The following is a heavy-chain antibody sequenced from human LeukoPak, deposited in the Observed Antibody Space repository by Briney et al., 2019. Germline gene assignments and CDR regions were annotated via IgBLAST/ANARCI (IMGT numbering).Heavy chain of an antibody. CDR1: GFTLSTHG. J-gene: IGHJ4*02. CDR3: ARDLSFGSLDF. V-gene: IGHV3-33*01. Sequence: GGSLRLSCAASGFTLSTHGMHWVRQAPGKGLEWVAGMWYDGSREDYADSVKGRFTISRDMSKNTLNLQMNSLRVEDTAMFYCARDLSFGSLDFRGQGTLVTASS. CDR2: MWYDGSRE. D-gene: IGHD1-26*01.